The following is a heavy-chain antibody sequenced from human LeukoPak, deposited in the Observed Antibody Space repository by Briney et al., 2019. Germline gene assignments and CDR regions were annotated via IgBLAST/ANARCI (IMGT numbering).Heavy chain of an antibody. CDR3: ARDVGGPPVAGSGMDV. V-gene: IGHV3-53*04. CDR2: IYSGGST. D-gene: IGHD6-19*01. Sequence: QPGGSLRLSCAASGFTVSSNYMTWVRQAPGKGLEWVSVIYSGGSTYYADSVKGRFTISRHNSKNTLYLQMNSLRAEDTAVYYCARDVGGPPVAGSGMDVWGQGTTVTASS. J-gene: IGHJ6*02. CDR1: GFTVSSNY.